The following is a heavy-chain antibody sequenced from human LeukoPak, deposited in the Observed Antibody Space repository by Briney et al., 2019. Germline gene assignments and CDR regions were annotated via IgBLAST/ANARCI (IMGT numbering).Heavy chain of an antibody. Sequence: ASVKVSCKASGYTFTSYGISWVRQAPGQGLEGMGWISAYNGNTNYAQKLQGRVTMTTDTSTSTAYMELRSLRSDDPAVYYCARGDYVWGSYRQIRPFDYWGQGTLVTVSS. J-gene: IGHJ4*02. CDR1: GYTFTSYG. CDR3: ARGDYVWGSYRQIRPFDY. D-gene: IGHD3-16*02. CDR2: ISAYNGNT. V-gene: IGHV1-18*01.